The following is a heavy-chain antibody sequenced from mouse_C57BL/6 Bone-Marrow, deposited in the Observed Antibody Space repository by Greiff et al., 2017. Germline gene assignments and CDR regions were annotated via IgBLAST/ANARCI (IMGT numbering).Heavy chain of an antibody. CDR2: IFPGSGST. V-gene: IGHV1-75*01. CDR1: GYTFTDYY. D-gene: IGHD1-1*01. Sequence: QVHVKQSGPELVKPGASVKISCKASGYTFTDYYINWVKQRPGQGLEWIGWIFPGSGSTYYNEKFKGKATLTVDKSSSTAYMLLSSLTSEDSAVYFCARIDGSSYWYFDVWGTGTTVTVSS. CDR3: ARIDGSSYWYFDV. J-gene: IGHJ1*03.